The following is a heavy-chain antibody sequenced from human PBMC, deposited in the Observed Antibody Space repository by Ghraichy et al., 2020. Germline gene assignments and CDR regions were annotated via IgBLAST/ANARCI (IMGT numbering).Heavy chain of an antibody. D-gene: IGHD3-16*01. CDR2: INPKSGET. Sequence: SLKVSCKASGYTLTAYYIHWVRQAPGQGLEWMGRINPKSGETNYGQNFQGRVTMTRDTSISTAYLEVASLTSGDTAVYYCSRGAVLGARYWGQGSLVIVSS. V-gene: IGHV1-2*02. J-gene: IGHJ4*02. CDR3: SRGAVLGARY. CDR1: GYTLTAYY.